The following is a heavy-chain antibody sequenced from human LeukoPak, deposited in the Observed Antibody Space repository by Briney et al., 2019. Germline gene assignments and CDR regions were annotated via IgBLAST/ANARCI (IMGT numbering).Heavy chain of an antibody. Sequence: PSETLSLTCTVSGGSISSSSYYWGWIRQPPGKGLEWIGSIFYSGNTYYNPSLRSRVTIFVDTSKNQFSLKLSSVTAADTAVYYCARVYYSNSYDYWYFDLWGRGTLVTVSS. CDR3: ARVYYSNSYDYWYFDL. D-gene: IGHD6-13*01. V-gene: IGHV4-39*07. J-gene: IGHJ2*01. CDR1: GGSISSSSYY. CDR2: IFYSGNT.